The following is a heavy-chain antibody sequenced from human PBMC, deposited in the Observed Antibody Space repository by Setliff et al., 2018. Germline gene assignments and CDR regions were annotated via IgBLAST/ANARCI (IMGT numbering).Heavy chain of an antibody. CDR1: GDSISGDY. Sequence: KPSETLSLTCTVSGDSISGDYWSWIRQPPGKGLEWIGFIHYSGSTNYNPSLKSRVTISLDTPKNQVSLRLSSVTAADTAVYYCARTRYGLGGRPYWGQGTLVTVSS. D-gene: IGHD2-15*01. CDR2: IHYSGST. J-gene: IGHJ4*02. CDR3: ARTRYGLGGRPY. V-gene: IGHV4-59*01.